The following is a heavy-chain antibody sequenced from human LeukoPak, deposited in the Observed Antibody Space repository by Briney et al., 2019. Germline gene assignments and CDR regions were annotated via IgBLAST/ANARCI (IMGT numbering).Heavy chain of an antibody. J-gene: IGHJ4*02. Sequence: LWASVKVSCKVSGYTLTELSMHWVRQAPGKGLEWMGGFDPEDGETIYAQKFQGRVTMTEDTSTDTAYMELSSLRSEDTAVYYCATDHLGGYSYGYGYWGQGTLVTVSS. CDR2: FDPEDGET. D-gene: IGHD5-18*01. V-gene: IGHV1-24*01. CDR3: ATDHLGGYSYGYGY. CDR1: GYTLTELS.